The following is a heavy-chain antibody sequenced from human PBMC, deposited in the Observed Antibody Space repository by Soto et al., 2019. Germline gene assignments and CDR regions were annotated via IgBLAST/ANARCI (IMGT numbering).Heavy chain of an antibody. V-gene: IGHV4-34*01. J-gene: IGHJ4*02. CDR3: ARGYGRNLDY. D-gene: IGHD3-10*01. CDR2: INHSRST. Sequence: SETLSLTCAVSGGTFSGYYWSWILQPPGKGLERIGEINHSRSTNYNPSLKSQVTISVDTSKNQFSLKLSSVTAAETAVYYCARGYGRNLDYWGQGTLGTVFS. CDR1: GGTFSGYY.